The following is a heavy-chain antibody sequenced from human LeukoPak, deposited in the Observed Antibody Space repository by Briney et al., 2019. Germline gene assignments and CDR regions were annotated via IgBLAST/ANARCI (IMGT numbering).Heavy chain of an antibody. CDR3: ARETSQKGAHYMDV. J-gene: IGHJ6*03. D-gene: IGHD3-16*01. CDR2: IYYSGST. CDR1: GGSTSSYY. V-gene: IGHV4-59*01. Sequence: SETLSLTCTVSGGSTSSYYWSWIRQPPGKGLEWIGYIYYSGSTNYNPSLKSRVTISVDTSKKQFSLKLTSVTVADTAVYYCARETSQKGAHYMDVWGKGTTVTISS.